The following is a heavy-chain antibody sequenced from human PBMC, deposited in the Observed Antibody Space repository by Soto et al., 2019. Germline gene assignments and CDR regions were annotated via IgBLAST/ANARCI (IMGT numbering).Heavy chain of an antibody. J-gene: IGHJ6*02. CDR2: IYSGGST. Sequence: PGGSLRLSCAASVFTVSSNYMSWVRQAPGKGLEWVSVIYSGGSTYYADSVKGRFTISRDNSKNTLYLQMNSLRAEDTVVYYCARYIVVVPAAMRGMDVWGQGTTVTVSS. V-gene: IGHV3-53*01. CDR3: ARYIVVVPAAMRGMDV. CDR1: VFTVSSNY. D-gene: IGHD2-2*01.